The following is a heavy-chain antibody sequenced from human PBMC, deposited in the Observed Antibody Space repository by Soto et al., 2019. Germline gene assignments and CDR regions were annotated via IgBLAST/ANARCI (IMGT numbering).Heavy chain of an antibody. CDR2: VSVSGDRA. CDR1: GYTFSKYA. Sequence: PGGSLRLSCVASGYTFSKYAIIWVRQAPGKGLEPVSSVSVSGDRAYYLDSVKGRFTISRDNSKNTVYLQMNNLRAEDTALYYCAKESSAALYYGYGMDVWGQGTSVTVSS. V-gene: IGHV3-23*01. D-gene: IGHD2-8*01. CDR3: AKESSAALYYGYGMDV. J-gene: IGHJ6*02.